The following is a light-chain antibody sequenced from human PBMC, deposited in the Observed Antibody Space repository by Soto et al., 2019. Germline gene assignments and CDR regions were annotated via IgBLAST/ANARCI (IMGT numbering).Light chain of an antibody. CDR3: SSYAGSNNVV. CDR1: SSDVGGYNY. V-gene: IGLV2-8*01. Sequence: QSALTQPPSASGSPGQSVTISCTGTSSDVGGYNYVSWYQQHPGKAPKLMIYEISKRPSGVPDRFSGSKSGNTASLTVSGLQAEDAADYYCSSYAGSNNVVCGGGTKLTVL. CDR2: EIS. J-gene: IGLJ2*01.